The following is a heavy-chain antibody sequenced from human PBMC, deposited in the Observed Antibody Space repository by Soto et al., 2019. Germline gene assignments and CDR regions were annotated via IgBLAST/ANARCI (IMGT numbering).Heavy chain of an antibody. V-gene: IGHV2-5*02. CDR1: GFSLTTSEVG. Sequence: QITLKESGPTLVKPTQTLTLTCTFSGFSLTTSEVGVGWIRQPPGKALEWLALIYWDDDERYNPSLENRLIITKDPSKNQVVLSMTNMDPVDTATYYCAPRRRGSGSYSFDYWGQGTLVIVSS. CDR2: IYWDDDE. J-gene: IGHJ4*02. D-gene: IGHD3-10*01. CDR3: APRRRGSGSYSFDY.